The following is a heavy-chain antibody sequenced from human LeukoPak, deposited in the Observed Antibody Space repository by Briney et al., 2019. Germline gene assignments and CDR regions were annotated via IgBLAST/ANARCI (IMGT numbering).Heavy chain of an antibody. CDR3: AREDIVVVPAAINYGMDV. Sequence: ASVMVSCKASGYTFTSYGISWVRQAPGEGLEWMGWISAYNGNTNYAQKLQGRVTMTTDTSTSTAYMELRSLRSDDTAVYYCAREDIVVVPAAINYGMDVWGQGTTVTVSS. V-gene: IGHV1-18*01. CDR1: GYTFTSYG. J-gene: IGHJ6*02. CDR2: ISAYNGNT. D-gene: IGHD2-2*01.